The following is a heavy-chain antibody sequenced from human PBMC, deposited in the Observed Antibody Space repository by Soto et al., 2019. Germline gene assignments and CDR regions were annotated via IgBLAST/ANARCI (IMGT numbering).Heavy chain of an antibody. V-gene: IGHV3-9*01. CDR2: INWKSDSI. CDR1: GFTFDDYA. Sequence: GGSLRLSCAASGFTFDDYAMHWVRQAPGKGLEWVSGINWKSDSIGYADSVRGRFTLSRDNAKNSLYLQMHSLRADDTALYYCAKDMGFGGVISRDFHYFMDVWGKGTPVTVSS. J-gene: IGHJ6*03. D-gene: IGHD3-16*01. CDR3: AKDMGFGGVISRDFHYFMDV.